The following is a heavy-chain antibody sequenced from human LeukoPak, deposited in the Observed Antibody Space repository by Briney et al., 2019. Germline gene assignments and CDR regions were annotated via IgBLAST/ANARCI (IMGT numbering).Heavy chain of an antibody. Sequence: SETLSLTCAVSGGSISSSNWWSWVRQPPGKGLEWIGEIYHSGSTNYNPSLKSRVTISVDKSKNQFSLKLSSVTAADTAVYYCARGGIVGQTYYFDYWGQGTLVTVSS. V-gene: IGHV4-4*02. CDR1: GGSISSSNW. CDR3: ARGGIVGQTYYFDY. D-gene: IGHD2-15*01. CDR2: IYHSGST. J-gene: IGHJ4*02.